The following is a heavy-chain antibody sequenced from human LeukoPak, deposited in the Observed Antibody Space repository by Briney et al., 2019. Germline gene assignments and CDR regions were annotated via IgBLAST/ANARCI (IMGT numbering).Heavy chain of an antibody. D-gene: IGHD3-3*01. CDR1: GYTFTSYG. J-gene: IGHJ6*02. CDR2: ISAYNGNT. Sequence: GASVKVSCKASGYTFTSYGISWVRQAPGQGLEWMGWISAYNGNTNYAQKLQGRVTMTTDTSTSTAYMELRSLRSDDTAVYYCARDLRPTYYDFWSGYWAPYYYGMDIWGQGTTVTVSS. CDR3: ARDLRPTYYDFWSGYWAPYYYGMDI. V-gene: IGHV1-18*01.